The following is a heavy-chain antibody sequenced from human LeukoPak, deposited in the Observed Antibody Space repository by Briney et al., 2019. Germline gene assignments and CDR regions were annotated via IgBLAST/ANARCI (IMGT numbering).Heavy chain of an antibody. CDR1: GFTFSSYW. Sequence: GGSLRLSCAASGFTFSSYWMSWVRQAPGKGLEWVANIKKDGSEKYYVDSVKGRFTISRDNAKTSLYLQMNSLRAEDTAVYYCARGGDNYYGSGSYYFVGPTGPFRPWGQGTLVTVSS. J-gene: IGHJ5*02. CDR3: ARGGDNYYGSGSYYFVGPTGPFRP. CDR2: IKKDGSEK. V-gene: IGHV3-7*01. D-gene: IGHD3-10*01.